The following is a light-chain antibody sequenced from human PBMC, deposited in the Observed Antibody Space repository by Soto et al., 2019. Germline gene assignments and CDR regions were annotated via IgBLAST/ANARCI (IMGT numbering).Light chain of an antibody. CDR3: CSYAGSSTLAV. CDR1: SSDVGCYNL. J-gene: IGLJ7*01. Sequence: QSALTQPASVSGSPGQSITISCTGTSSDVGCYNLVSWYQQHPTKAPKLMIYEVSKRPSGVSNRFAGSKSDNTASLTISGLQAEDEADYYCCSYAGSSTLAVFGGGTQLTVL. V-gene: IGLV2-23*02. CDR2: EVS.